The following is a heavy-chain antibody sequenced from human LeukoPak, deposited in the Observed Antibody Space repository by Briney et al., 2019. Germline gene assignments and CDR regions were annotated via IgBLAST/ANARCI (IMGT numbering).Heavy chain of an antibody. CDR3: ATGRADILTGPDY. Sequence: GESLKISCKGSGYSFTSYCIGWVRQMPGKGLEWMGIIYPGDSDTRYSPSFQGQVTISADKSISTAYLQWSSLKASDTAMYYCATGRADILTGPDYWGQGTLVTVSS. CDR1: GYSFTSYC. J-gene: IGHJ4*02. D-gene: IGHD3-9*01. V-gene: IGHV5-51*01. CDR2: IYPGDSDT.